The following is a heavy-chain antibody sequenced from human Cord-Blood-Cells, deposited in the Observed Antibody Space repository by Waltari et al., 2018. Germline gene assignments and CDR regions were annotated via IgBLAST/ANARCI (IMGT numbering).Heavy chain of an antibody. CDR2: ISWNSGSI. D-gene: IGHD3-22*01. Sequence: EVQLVESGGGLVQPGRSLRLSCAASGFTFADYAMHWVRQAPGKGLEWVSGISWNSGSIGYADSVKGRFTISRDNAKNSLYLQMNSLRAEDTALYYCAKDIGYYYDSSGYYNYWGQGTLVTVSS. V-gene: IGHV3-9*01. J-gene: IGHJ4*02. CDR1: GFTFADYA. CDR3: AKDIGYYYDSSGYYNY.